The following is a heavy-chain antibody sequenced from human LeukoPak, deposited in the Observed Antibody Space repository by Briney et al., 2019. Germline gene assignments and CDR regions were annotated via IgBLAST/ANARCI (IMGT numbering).Heavy chain of an antibody. D-gene: IGHD3-10*01. CDR3: ARDSREYGSGSYLGY. CDR2: INPSGSST. Sequence: ASVKVSCKASGYSFTSHYMLWVRQAPGQGLEWMGLINPSGSSTLYAQKFQGRVTMTRDMSTTTDYMELSSLRSEDTAVYYCARDSREYGSGSYLGYWGQGTLVTVSS. J-gene: IGHJ4*02. V-gene: IGHV1-46*01. CDR1: GYSFTSHY.